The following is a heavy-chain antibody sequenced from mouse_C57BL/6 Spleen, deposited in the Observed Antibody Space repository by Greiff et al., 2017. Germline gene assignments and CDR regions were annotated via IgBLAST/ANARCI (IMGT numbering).Heavy chain of an antibody. CDR1: GFNIKDYY. Sequence: EVQLQQSGAELVKPGASVKLSCTASGFNIKDYYMHWVKQRTEQGLEWIGRIDPEDGETKYAPKFKGKATITADTSSNTAYLQLSSRTSEDTAVYYGARERGVTTGFAYWGQGTLVTVSA. D-gene: IGHD2-2*01. J-gene: IGHJ3*01. CDR3: ARERGVTTGFAY. CDR2: IDPEDGET. V-gene: IGHV14-2*01.